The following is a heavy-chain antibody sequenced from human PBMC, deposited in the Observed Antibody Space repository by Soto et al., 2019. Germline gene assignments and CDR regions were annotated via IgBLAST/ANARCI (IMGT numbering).Heavy chain of an antibody. V-gene: IGHV1-8*01. CDR1: GYTFSDFD. CDR2: MNAKSGDT. J-gene: IGHJ6*02. D-gene: IGHD3-16*01. Sequence: ASVKVSCKASGYTFSDFDINWLRQASGQGPEWMGWMNAKSGDTFFAQRFQGKFNMTWDTSLSTAYMEAGSLTSDDTAIYYCARGNPFNYAGFDVWGPGTTVTVYS. CDR3: ARGNPFNYAGFDV.